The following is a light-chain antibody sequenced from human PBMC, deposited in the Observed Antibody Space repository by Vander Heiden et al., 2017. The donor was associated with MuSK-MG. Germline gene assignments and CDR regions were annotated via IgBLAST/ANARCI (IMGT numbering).Light chain of an antibody. CDR1: QSVLYSSNNKNY. CDR2: WAA. CDR3: QKYDSTPYT. J-gene: IGKJ2*01. Sequence: DIVMTQSPDPLAVSLGERATINCKSSQSVLYSSNNKNYLAWYQQKSGQPPKLLIYWAATRGSGVPDRVSGSGSGTDFTLTISSLQAEDVAVYYCQKYDSTPYTFGQGTKLEIK. V-gene: IGKV4-1*01.